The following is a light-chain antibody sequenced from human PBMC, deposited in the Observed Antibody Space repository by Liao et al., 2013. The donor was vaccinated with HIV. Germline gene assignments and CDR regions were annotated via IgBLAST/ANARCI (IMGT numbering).Light chain of an antibody. V-gene: IGLV3-21*01. CDR2: YDS. CDR1: NIGSKS. CDR3: QVWDSGSAQEV. J-gene: IGLJ1*01. Sequence: SYELTQPPSVSVAPGKTATVTCGGNNIGSKSVHWYQQKPGQAPVLVIYYDSDRPSGIPERFSGSNSGNTATLSISRVEAGDEADYYCQVWDSGSAQEVFGPGTKVTVL.